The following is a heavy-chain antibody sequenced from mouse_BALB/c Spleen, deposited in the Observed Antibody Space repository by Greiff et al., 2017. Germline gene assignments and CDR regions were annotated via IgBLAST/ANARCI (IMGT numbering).Heavy chain of an antibody. Sequence: QVQLKESGPGLMAPSQSLSITCTVSGFSLTSYGVHWVRQPPGKGLEWLGVLWAGGSANYNSALMSKLSISKDNSKSQVILKMNRLQTDDTAMYYCARITTGDYWGQGITLTGSA. CDR3: ARITTGDY. D-gene: IGHD2-4*01. CDR1: GFSLTSYG. V-gene: IGHV2-9*02. CDR2: LWAGGSA. J-gene: IGHJ2*01.